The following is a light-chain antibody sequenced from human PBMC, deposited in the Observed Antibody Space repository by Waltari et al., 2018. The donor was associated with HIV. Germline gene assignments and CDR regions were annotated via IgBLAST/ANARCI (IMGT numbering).Light chain of an antibody. CDR3: MQSTHWPGT. Sequence: EAVLTQSPVSLTVALGRPASISCSSGQSRIYTDGTTYLNWCHQRPVQSHMRLIYKISNRDSGVPDSFGGRGSVAAVTLHISRVEAEDVGVFYCMQSTHWPGTFGQGTKVEIQ. V-gene: IGKV2-30*01. J-gene: IGKJ1*01. CDR1: QSRIYTDGTTY. CDR2: KIS.